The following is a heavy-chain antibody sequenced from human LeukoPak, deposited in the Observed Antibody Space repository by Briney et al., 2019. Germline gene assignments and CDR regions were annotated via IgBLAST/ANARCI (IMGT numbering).Heavy chain of an antibody. D-gene: IGHD3-10*01. CDR2: INPNSGGT. V-gene: IGHV1-2*02. Sequence: ASVKVSCKASGYTFTGYYMHWVRQAPGQGLEWMGWINPNSGGTNYAQKFQGRDTMTRDTSISTAYMKLSRLRSDDTAVYYYASGSGSYYTNNWFDPWGQGTLVTVSS. CDR1: GYTFTGYY. J-gene: IGHJ5*02. CDR3: ASGSGSYYTNNWFDP.